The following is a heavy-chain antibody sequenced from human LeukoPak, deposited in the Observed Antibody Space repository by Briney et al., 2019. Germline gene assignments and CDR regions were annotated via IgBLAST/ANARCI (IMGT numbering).Heavy chain of an antibody. CDR2: INTDGSST. CDR3: ARDHLFAGSGEDYFDY. V-gene: IGHV3-74*01. J-gene: IGHJ4*02. D-gene: IGHD3-10*01. CDR1: GFTFSSYW. Sequence: SGGSLRLSCAASGFTFSSYWMHWVRQAPGKGLVWVSRINTDGSSTSYADSVKGRFTISRDNAKNTLYLQMNSLRAEDTAVYYCARDHLFAGSGEDYFDYWGQGTLVTVSS.